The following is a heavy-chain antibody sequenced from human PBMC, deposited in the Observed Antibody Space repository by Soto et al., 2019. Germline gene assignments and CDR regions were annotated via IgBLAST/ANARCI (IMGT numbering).Heavy chain of an antibody. J-gene: IGHJ3*02. CDR2: ISSSSSYT. D-gene: IGHD6-6*01. V-gene: IGHV3-11*06. Sequence: GVSLSLSCAASGFTFSDYYMSWIRQAPGKGLEWVSYISSSSSYTNYADSVKGRFTISRDNAKNSLYLQMNSLRAEDTAVYYCARLAARSDAFDIWGQGTMVTVSS. CDR1: GFTFSDYY. CDR3: ARLAARSDAFDI.